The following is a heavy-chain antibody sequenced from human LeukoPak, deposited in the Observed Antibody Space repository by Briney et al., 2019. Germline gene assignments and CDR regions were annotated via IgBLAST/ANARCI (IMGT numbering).Heavy chain of an antibody. CDR1: VGSISRYY. J-gene: IGHJ4*02. Sequence: PSETLSLTRTVSVGSISRYYWSWIRQPPGKGLAWIGYIYYSGSTNYNASLKRRVTISADTSKNQFSLKLTSVTAGDTGVYYCAREYYGSGSYVIDYWGEGTLVSVSS. D-gene: IGHD3-10*01. V-gene: IGHV4-59*01. CDR3: AREYYGSGSYVIDY. CDR2: IYYSGST.